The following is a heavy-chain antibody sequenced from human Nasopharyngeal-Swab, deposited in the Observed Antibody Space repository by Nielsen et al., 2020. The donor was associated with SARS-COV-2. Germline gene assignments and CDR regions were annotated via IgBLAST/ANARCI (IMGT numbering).Heavy chain of an antibody. CDR3: ARDQGSSWGLGYGMDV. J-gene: IGHJ6*02. CDR1: GGSISSGGYY. D-gene: IGHD6-13*01. CDR2: IYYSGST. Sequence: TLSLTCTVSGGSISSGGYYWSWIRQHPGKGLEWIGYIYYSGSTYYNPSLKSRVTISVDTSKNQFSLKLSSVTAADTAVYYCARDQGSSWGLGYGMDVWGQGTTVTVSS. V-gene: IGHV4-31*03.